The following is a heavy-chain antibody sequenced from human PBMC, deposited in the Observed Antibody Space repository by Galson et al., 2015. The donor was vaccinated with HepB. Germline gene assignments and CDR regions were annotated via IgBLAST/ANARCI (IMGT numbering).Heavy chain of an antibody. CDR2: INHSGST. CDR1: GVSVSSGSYD. D-gene: IGHD2-21*02. J-gene: IGHJ3*02. V-gene: IGHV4-39*07. CDR3: ARQRLSDI. Sequence: TLSLTCTISGVSVSSGSYDWSWIHQPPGKGLEWIGEINHSGSTDYNPSIKSRVTISIDTSKNQVSLKVSSVTAADTAMYYCARQRLSDIWGQGTMVTVSS.